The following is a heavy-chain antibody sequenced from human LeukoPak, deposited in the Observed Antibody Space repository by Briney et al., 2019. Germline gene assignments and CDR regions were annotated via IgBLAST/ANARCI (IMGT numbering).Heavy chain of an antibody. J-gene: IGHJ5*02. CDR2: VFHSGST. D-gene: IGHD3-10*01. V-gene: IGHV4-4*02. CDR3: ARTTMVRGVIIPFDP. Sequence: TSETLSLTCAVSGGSITNSNWWSWVRQFPGKGLEWIGEVFHSGSTNYNPSLKSRVDISVDTSKNQFSLKLSSVTAADTAVYYCARTTMVRGVIIPFDPWGQGTLVTVSS. CDR1: GGSITNSNW.